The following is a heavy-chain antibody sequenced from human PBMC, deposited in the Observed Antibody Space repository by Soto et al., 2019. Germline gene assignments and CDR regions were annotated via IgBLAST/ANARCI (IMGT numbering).Heavy chain of an antibody. D-gene: IGHD6-13*01. Sequence: EVQLLDSGGGLVQPGGSLRLSCAATGLTFSSYAMNWVRQAPGKGLEWVSVISGSDGSTYYADSVKGRFTISRDNSKNTLNLQMNSLRAEDTAVYYCARRSSSWYFDYWGQGTLVTVSS. CDR1: GLTFSSYA. V-gene: IGHV3-23*01. CDR3: ARRSSSWYFDY. J-gene: IGHJ4*02. CDR2: ISGSDGST.